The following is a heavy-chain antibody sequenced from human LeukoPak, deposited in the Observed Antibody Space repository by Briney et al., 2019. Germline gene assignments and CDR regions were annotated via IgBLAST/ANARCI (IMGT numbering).Heavy chain of an antibody. D-gene: IGHD2-21*02. CDR1: GYSFTSYY. Sequence: GESLKISSKASGYSFTSYYIGWVRQMPGKGLEWMGIIYPGDSDTRYSPSFQGQVTISADKSISTAYLQWSSLKASDTAMYYCARQAYCGADCFSPYKFDYWGQGTLVTVSS. J-gene: IGHJ4*02. V-gene: IGHV5-51*01. CDR3: ARQAYCGADCFSPYKFDY. CDR2: IYPGDSDT.